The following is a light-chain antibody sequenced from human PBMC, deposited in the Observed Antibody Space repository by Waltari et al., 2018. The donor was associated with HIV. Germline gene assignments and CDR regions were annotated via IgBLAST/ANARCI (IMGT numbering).Light chain of an antibody. V-gene: IGLV1-44*01. CDR3: ASWDARLSWDGRLSGSVV. J-gene: IGLJ2*01. CDR2: VDH. Sequence: QSLLTQPPSASATPGQRVTTSCSRNNSNTGHGTLHWYHQVSGAAPKMTVYVDHMRASGGHDRFSGSRSGTSAALVIGELQPDDEANYYCASWDARLSWDGRLSGSVVFGGGTRMTVL. CDR1: NSNTGHGT.